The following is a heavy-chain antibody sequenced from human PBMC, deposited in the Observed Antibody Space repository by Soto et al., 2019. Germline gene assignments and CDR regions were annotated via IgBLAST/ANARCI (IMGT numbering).Heavy chain of an antibody. Sequence: SETLSLTCTVSGGSISSSSYYWGWIRQPPGKGLEWIGSIYYSGSTYYNPSLKSRVTISVDTSKNQFSLKLSSVTAADTAVYYCASVRQQLDVVLWFDPWGQGTLVTVSS. D-gene: IGHD6-13*01. CDR3: ASVRQQLDVVLWFDP. CDR1: GGSISSSSYY. CDR2: IYYSGST. J-gene: IGHJ5*02. V-gene: IGHV4-39*01.